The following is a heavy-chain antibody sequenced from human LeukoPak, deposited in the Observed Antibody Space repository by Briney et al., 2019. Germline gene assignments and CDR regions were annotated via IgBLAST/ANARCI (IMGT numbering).Heavy chain of an antibody. CDR2: INHSGST. CDR1: GDSSSNTNW. CDR3: ARLSIAARRHRWFDP. V-gene: IGHV4-4*02. D-gene: IGHD6-6*01. Sequence: SETLSLTCAVSGDSSSNTNWWSWIRQPPGKGLEWIGEINHSGSTNYNPSLKSRVTISVDTSKNQFSLKLSSVTAADTAVYYCARLSIAARRHRWFDPWGQGTLVTVSS. J-gene: IGHJ5*02.